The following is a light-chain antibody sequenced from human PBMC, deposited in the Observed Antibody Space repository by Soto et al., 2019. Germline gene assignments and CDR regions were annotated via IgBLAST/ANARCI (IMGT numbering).Light chain of an antibody. CDR3: ISYTTISTYV. CDR2: AVS. CDR1: SSDVGSYNY. V-gene: IGLV2-14*03. Sequence: QSALTQPASVSGSPGQSIAISCTVTSSDVGSYNYVSWYQHHPGKAPKVMIYAVSSRPSGVSNRFSGSKSGNTASLTISGLQAEDEADYYCISYTTISTYVFGTGTKVTVL. J-gene: IGLJ1*01.